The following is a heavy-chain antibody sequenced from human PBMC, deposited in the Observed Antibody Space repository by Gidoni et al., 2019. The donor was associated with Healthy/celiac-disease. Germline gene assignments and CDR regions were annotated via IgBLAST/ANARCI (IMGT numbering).Heavy chain of an antibody. CDR3: ARRQRDYDSVD. CDR1: GYSISSGYY. Sequence: QVQLQESGPGLVKPSETLSLTCTVSGYSISSGYYWGWIRQPPGKGLEWIGSIYHSGSTYYNPSLKSRVTISVDTSKNQFSLKLSSVTAADTAVYYCARRQRDYDSVDWGQGTLVTVSS. D-gene: IGHD3-22*01. V-gene: IGHV4-38-2*02. J-gene: IGHJ4*02. CDR2: IYHSGST.